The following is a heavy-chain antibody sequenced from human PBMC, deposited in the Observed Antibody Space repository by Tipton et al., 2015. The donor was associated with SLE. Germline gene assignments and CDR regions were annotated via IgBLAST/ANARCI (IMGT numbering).Heavy chain of an antibody. CDR3: ARGYCSDGVCYGFGYFDS. Sequence: TLSLTCTVSGGSISGYYWSWIRQSPGEGLEWIGSIFYTGSTYYNPSLKSRVSFSIDTSKHQFSLKLNSVTAADTAVYYCARGYCSDGVCYGFGYFDSWGPGTLVTVS. D-gene: IGHD2-15*01. V-gene: IGHV4-59*12. J-gene: IGHJ4*02. CDR1: GGSISGYY. CDR2: IFYTGST.